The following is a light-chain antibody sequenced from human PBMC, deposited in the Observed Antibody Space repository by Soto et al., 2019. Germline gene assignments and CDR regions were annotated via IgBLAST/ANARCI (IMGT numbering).Light chain of an antibody. CDR3: QQAHSLPRT. CDR1: QGIGSW. J-gene: IGKJ1*01. V-gene: IGKV1-12*01. Sequence: DIQMTQSPSTLSASVGDRVTITCRASQGIGSWLAWYQQQPGKAPKLLIYAASTLQSGVPSRFSGSGSGTNFTLTISSLQPEDFATYYCQQAHSLPRTFGQGTKVDIK. CDR2: AAS.